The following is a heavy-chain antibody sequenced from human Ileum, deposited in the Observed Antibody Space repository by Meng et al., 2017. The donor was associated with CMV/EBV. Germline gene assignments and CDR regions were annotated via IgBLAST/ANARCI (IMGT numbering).Heavy chain of an antibody. J-gene: IGHJ3*02. CDR3: VRDGGTWNFDI. CDR2: ISPDGGGT. D-gene: IGHD1-1*01. CDR1: GITFSNYW. Sequence: SCAASGITFSNYWMHWVRQAAGKGLVWVSRISPDGGGTNYADSVKGRFTISRDDAKNMLYLRMNSLRAEDTAEYYCVRDGGTWNFDIWGQGTMVTVSS. V-gene: IGHV3-74*01.